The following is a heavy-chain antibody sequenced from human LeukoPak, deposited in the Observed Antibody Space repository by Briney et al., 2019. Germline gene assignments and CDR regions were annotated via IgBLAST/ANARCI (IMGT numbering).Heavy chain of an antibody. CDR1: RGTFSSYV. V-gene: IGHV1-69*10. CDR2: IIPILGIA. J-gene: IGHJ4*02. Sequence: WGSLRVSCKASRGTFSSYVKSWVPHAPRQRLECMGRIIPILGIANYAQKLQGRVSITADKSTSTAYIELSSLRSEDTAVYYCARDRGEGDFDYWGQGTLVTVSS. CDR3: ARDRGEGDFDY. D-gene: IGHD3-16*01.